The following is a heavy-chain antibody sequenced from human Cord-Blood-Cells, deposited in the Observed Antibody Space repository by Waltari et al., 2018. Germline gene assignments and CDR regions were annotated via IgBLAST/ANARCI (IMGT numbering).Heavy chain of an antibody. D-gene: IGHD3-22*01. V-gene: IGHV1-2*02. CDR1: GYTFTGYY. Sequence: QVQLVQSRAEVKKPGASVKVSCKASGYTFTGYYMHWVRQAPGQGLEWMGWINPNSGGTNYAQKFQGRVTMTRDTSISTAYMELSRLRSDDTAVYYCATLDYTHYYDSSGYDYWGQGTLVTVSS. CDR2: INPNSGGT. J-gene: IGHJ4*02. CDR3: ATLDYTHYYDSSGYDY.